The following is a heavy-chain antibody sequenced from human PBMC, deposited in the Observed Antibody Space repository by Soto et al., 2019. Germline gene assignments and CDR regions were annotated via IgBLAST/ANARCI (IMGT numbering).Heavy chain of an antibody. Sequence: GGSLRLSCAASVFTFSSYSMNWVRQAPGKGLEWVSYISSSSSTIYYADSVKGRFTISRDNAKNSLYLQMNSLRDEDTAVYYCARDTTTDDFWSGYYFDYWGQGTPGHRLL. D-gene: IGHD3-3*01. V-gene: IGHV3-48*02. J-gene: IGHJ4*02. CDR2: ISSSSSTI. CDR1: VFTFSSYS. CDR3: ARDTTTDDFWSGYYFDY.